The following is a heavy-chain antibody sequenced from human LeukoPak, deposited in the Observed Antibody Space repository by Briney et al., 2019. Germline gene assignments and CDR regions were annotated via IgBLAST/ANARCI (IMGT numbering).Heavy chain of an antibody. J-gene: IGHJ4*02. Sequence: PGGSLRLSCAASGFTFSSYSMNWVRQAPGKGLEWVSSISSSSSYIYYADSVKGRFTISRDNAKNSLYLQMNSLRAEDTAVYYCARVDSGWSGYFDYWGQGTLVTVSS. D-gene: IGHD6-19*01. CDR2: ISSSSSYI. V-gene: IGHV3-21*01. CDR1: GFTFSSYS. CDR3: ARVDSGWSGYFDY.